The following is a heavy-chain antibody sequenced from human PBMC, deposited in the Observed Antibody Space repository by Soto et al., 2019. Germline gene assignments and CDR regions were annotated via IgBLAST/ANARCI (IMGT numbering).Heavy chain of an antibody. Sequence: EVQLMESGGGLVQPGGSLRLSCAASGFTLSSYNMNWVRQAPGKGLEWVSFISGVNSDVFYADSVKGRFTISRDNAKKELYLQMNSLRDEDTAVYYCTRDRPPHNTGWPIFEYWGQGTLVTVSS. CDR3: TRDRPPHNTGWPIFEY. CDR1: GFTLSSYN. D-gene: IGHD6-19*01. V-gene: IGHV3-48*02. J-gene: IGHJ4*02. CDR2: ISGVNSDV.